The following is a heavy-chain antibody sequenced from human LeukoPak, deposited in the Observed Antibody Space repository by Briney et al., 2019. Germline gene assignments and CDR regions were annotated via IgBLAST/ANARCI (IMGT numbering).Heavy chain of an antibody. J-gene: IGHJ6*02. D-gene: IGHD6-13*01. Sequence: GTSLRLSCAASGFTFSSYPMQWVRQAPGKGLEWVAVIGYDGVNKFYTDSVEGRFTISRDNSKNTLYLQMNSLRAEDTAVYYCAKYGGSSWTLYYYYGMDVWGQGTTVTVSS. V-gene: IGHV3-30*04. CDR2: IGYDGVNK. CDR3: AKYGGSSWTLYYYYGMDV. CDR1: GFTFSSYP.